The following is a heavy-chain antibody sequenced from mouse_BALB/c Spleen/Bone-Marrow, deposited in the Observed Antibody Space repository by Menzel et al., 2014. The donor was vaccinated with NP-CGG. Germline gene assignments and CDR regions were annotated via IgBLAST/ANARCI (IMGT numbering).Heavy chain of an antibody. CDR3: TRSNYGYWYFDV. Sequence: QVQLKQSGAELVKPGASVKLSCKASGYTFTSYYMYWVRQRPGQGLEWIGEINPINGGTKISEKFKSRATLTVDKSSSTAFMQLGTLTSEDSAVYYCTRSNYGYWYFDVWGAGTTVTVSS. CDR1: GYTFTSYY. V-gene: IGHV1S81*02. D-gene: IGHD1-1*01. CDR2: INPINGGT. J-gene: IGHJ1*01.